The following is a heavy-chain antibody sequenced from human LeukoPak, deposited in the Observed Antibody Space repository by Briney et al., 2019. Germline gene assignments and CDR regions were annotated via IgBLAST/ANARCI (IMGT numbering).Heavy chain of an antibody. J-gene: IGHJ4*02. CDR1: GFTFSSYP. V-gene: IGHV3-30*04. CDR2: ISYDGSNK. D-gene: IGHD6-19*01. Sequence: LPGGSLRLSCAASGFTFSSYPMQWVRQAPGKGLEWVAVISYDGSNKYYTDSVKGRFTISRDNSKNTLYLEMNSLGAEDTAVYYCARDRISGGGWSPGVDLWGQGTLVAVST. CDR3: ARDRISGGGWSPGVDL.